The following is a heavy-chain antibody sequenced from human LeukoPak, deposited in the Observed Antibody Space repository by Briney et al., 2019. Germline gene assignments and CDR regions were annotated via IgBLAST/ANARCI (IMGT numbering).Heavy chain of an antibody. CDR2: IKSKTDGGTT. Sequence: GGSLRLSCAASGFTFSSYAMSWVRQAPGKGLEWVGRIKSKTDGGTTDYAAPVEGRFTISRDDSKNTLYLQMNSLKTEDTAVYYCTTVYSGYDYGDYWGQGTLVTVSS. J-gene: IGHJ4*02. V-gene: IGHV3-15*01. D-gene: IGHD5-12*01. CDR3: TTVYSGYDYGDY. CDR1: GFTFSSYA.